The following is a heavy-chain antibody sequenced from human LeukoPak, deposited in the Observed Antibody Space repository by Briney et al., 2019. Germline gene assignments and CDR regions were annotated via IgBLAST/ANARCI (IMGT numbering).Heavy chain of an antibody. V-gene: IGHV3-15*07. Sequence: PGGSLRLSCAASGFTFSNAWMNWVRQAPGKGLEWVGRIKSKTDGGTTDYAAPVKGRFTISRDDSKNTLYLQMNSLRAEDTAVYYCAKSRGRWFDPWGQGTPVTVSS. CDR3: AKSRGRWFDP. CDR1: GFTFSNAW. J-gene: IGHJ5*02. D-gene: IGHD3-16*01. CDR2: IKSKTDGGTT.